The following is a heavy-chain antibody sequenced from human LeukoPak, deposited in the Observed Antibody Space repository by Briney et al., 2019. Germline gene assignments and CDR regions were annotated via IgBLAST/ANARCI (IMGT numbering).Heavy chain of an antibody. CDR2: ISSSSWPI. Sequence: GGSLRLSCAASGFTFSDYYMSWIRQAPGKGLEWVAYISSSSWPIYYADSVKGRFTISRDNAKNSLYLQMNSLRVEDTAVYYCARESAGDYGDSSTFDHWGQGSLVTVSS. CDR1: GFTFSDYY. V-gene: IGHV3-11*01. J-gene: IGHJ4*02. D-gene: IGHD4-17*01. CDR3: ARESAGDYGDSSTFDH.